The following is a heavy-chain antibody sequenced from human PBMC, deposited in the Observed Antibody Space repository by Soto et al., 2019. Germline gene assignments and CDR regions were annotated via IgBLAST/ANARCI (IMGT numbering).Heavy chain of an antibody. D-gene: IGHD2-15*01. V-gene: IGHV1-3*01. CDR1: GYTFTSVV. J-gene: IGHJ3*02. Sequence: ASLRVSCKVSGYTFTSVVMNCVRQSPRQRREGMGGSNAGNGNAKYSQRFQGRVTITRDTSASTAYMELSSLRSEDTAVYYCASRLEGGRSPDAFDIWGQGTMVTVSS. CDR3: ASRLEGGRSPDAFDI. CDR2: SNAGNGNA.